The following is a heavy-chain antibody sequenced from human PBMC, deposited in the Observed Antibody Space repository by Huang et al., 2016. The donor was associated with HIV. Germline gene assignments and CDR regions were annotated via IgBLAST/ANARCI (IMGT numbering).Heavy chain of an antibody. Sequence: EEQLVESGGGLVQPGGSLRLSCAASGVSFRSCNRNWVRQAPGKGLEWLSYISETGSVITYADSVKGRFTVSRDNAKNSLYLQMDSLRAEDTAVYYCARGYSSSWLYNWGQGTLVTVSS. CDR1: GVSFRSCN. J-gene: IGHJ4*02. V-gene: IGHV3-48*01. CDR2: ISETGSVI. CDR3: ARGYSSSWLYN. D-gene: IGHD6-13*01.